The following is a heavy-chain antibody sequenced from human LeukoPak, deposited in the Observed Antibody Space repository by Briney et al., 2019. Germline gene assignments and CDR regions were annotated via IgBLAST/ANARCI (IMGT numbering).Heavy chain of an antibody. D-gene: IGHD1-14*01. Sequence: PSETLSLTCTVSGGSISSSSYYWGWIRQPPGKGLEWIGSIYYSGSTYYNPSLKSRVTISVDTSKNQFSLKLSSVTAADTAVYYCARGTRTGWDHGDAFDIWGQGTMVTVSS. CDR2: IYYSGST. V-gene: IGHV4-39*01. CDR3: ARGTRTGWDHGDAFDI. J-gene: IGHJ3*02. CDR1: GGSISSSSYY.